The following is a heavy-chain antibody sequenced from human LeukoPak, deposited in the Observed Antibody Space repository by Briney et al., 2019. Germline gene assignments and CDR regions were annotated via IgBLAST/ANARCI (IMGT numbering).Heavy chain of an antibody. J-gene: IGHJ6*03. V-gene: IGHV1-8*02. Sequence: GASVKVSCKASGYSFTNYDINWVQQATGQGLEWMGWMNPKSGDTGYSQKFQGRVTMTTDTSTSTAYMELRSLRSDDTAVYYCARNLPITMVRGVIITPSLSRFYMDVWGKGTTVTISS. D-gene: IGHD3-10*01. CDR3: ARNLPITMVRGVIITPSLSRFYMDV. CDR2: MNPKSGDT. CDR1: GYSFTNYD.